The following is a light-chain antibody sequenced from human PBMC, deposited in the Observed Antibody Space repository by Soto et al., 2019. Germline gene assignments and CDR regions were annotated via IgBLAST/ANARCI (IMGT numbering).Light chain of an antibody. CDR1: QSVTNY. Sequence: EVVLTQSPATLSLSPGERATLSCRASQSVTNYLTWYQQKPGQAPRLLIYEASNRATGIPARFSGSGSGTDFTPTISNLEPEDFAVYYCQQRTYWPWTFGQGTKV. V-gene: IGKV3-11*01. J-gene: IGKJ1*01. CDR2: EAS. CDR3: QQRTYWPWT.